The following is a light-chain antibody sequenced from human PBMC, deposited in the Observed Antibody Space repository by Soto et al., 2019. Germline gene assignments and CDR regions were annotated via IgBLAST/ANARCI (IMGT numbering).Light chain of an antibody. Sequence: EIVLTQFPGTLSLSPGERTTLSCRASQSVSSNFLDWYQQKPGQAPRLLIYGASSRATGIPDRFSGSGSGTDSALTISRLKPEDFAVYYCQQYHKWPPFTFGGGTKVDIK. J-gene: IGKJ4*01. CDR3: QQYHKWPPFT. CDR2: GAS. V-gene: IGKV3-20*01. CDR1: QSVSSNF.